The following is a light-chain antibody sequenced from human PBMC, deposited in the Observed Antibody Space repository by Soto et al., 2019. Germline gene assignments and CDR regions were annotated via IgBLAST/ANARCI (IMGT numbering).Light chain of an antibody. J-gene: IGLJ2*01. CDR3: AAWDDSLNGVV. Sequence: QSVLTQPPSASGTPGQRVSISCSGSSSNIGSNSVYWYQQLPVTAPKLLIYSNNQRPSGVPDRFSGSKSGTSASLAISGLQSEDEADYYCAAWDDSLNGVVFGGGTKLTVL. CDR1: SSNIGSNS. CDR2: SNN. V-gene: IGLV1-44*01.